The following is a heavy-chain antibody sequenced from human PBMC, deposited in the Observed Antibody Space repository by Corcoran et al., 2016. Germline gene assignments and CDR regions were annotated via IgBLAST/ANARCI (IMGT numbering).Heavy chain of an antibody. CDR3: ARVPGVTMVRGVIPYYGMDV. CDR1: GFTFSSYG. V-gene: IGHV3-33*01. CDR2: IWYDGSNK. J-gene: IGHJ6*02. Sequence: QVQLVESGGGVVQPGRSLRLSCAASGFTFSSYGMHWVRQAPGKGLEWVAVIWYDGSNKYYADSVKGRFTISRDNSKKTLYLQMNSLSGEETGVYYCARVPGVTMVRGVIPYYGMDVWGQGTTVTVSS. D-gene: IGHD3-10*01.